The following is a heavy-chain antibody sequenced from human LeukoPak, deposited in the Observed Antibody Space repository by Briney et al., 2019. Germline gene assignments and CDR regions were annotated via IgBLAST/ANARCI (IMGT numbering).Heavy chain of an antibody. J-gene: IGHJ3*02. D-gene: IGHD1-14*01. CDR2: IIPIFGIA. Sequence: GASVKVSCKASGGTFSSYAISWVRQAPGQGLEWMGRIIPIFGIANYAQKFQGRVTITADKSTSTAYMDLSSLRSEDTAVYYCARVRAAGRTRDAFDIWGQGTMVTVSS. CDR3: ARVRAAGRTRDAFDI. CDR1: GGTFSSYA. V-gene: IGHV1-69*04.